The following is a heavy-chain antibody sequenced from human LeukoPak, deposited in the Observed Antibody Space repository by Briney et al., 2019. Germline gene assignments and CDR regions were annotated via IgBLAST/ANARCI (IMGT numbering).Heavy chain of an antibody. CDR2: IYYSGST. CDR3: ARGLNPYGDYVLAFDI. V-gene: IGHV4-31*03. D-gene: IGHD4-17*01. J-gene: IGHJ3*02. Sequence: SQTLSLTCTVSGGSISSGGYYWSWIHQHPGKGLEWIGYIYYSGSTYYNPSLKSRVTISVDTSKNQFSLKLSSVTAADTAVYYCARGLNPYGDYVLAFDIWGQGTMVTVSS. CDR1: GGSISSGGYY.